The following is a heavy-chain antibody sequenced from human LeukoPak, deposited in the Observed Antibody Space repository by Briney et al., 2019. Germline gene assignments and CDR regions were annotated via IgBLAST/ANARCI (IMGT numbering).Heavy chain of an antibody. CDR3: ARDKIMITFGGVIATPFDY. Sequence: GGSLRLSCAASAFSFSNYNMDWVRQAPGKGLEWVSSITSSGSYIYYADSVKGRFTISRDNSKNTLYLQMNSLRAEDTAVYYCARDKIMITFGGVIATPFDYWGQGTLVTVSS. CDR1: AFSFSNYN. D-gene: IGHD3-16*02. CDR2: ITSSGSYI. J-gene: IGHJ4*02. V-gene: IGHV3-21*04.